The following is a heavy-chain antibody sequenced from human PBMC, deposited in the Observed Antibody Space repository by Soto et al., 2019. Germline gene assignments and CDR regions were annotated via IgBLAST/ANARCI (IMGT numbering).Heavy chain of an antibody. CDR1: GFTFTSSA. CDR2: IVVGSGNT. CDR3: AVHSSGWSYYYYGMDV. J-gene: IGHJ6*02. V-gene: IGHV1-58*01. Sequence: SVKVSCKASGFTFTSSAGQWVRQARGQRLEWIGWIVVGSGNTNYAQKFQERVTITRDMSTSTAYMELSSLRSEDTAVYYCAVHSSGWSYYYYGMDVWGQGTTVTVSS. D-gene: IGHD6-19*01.